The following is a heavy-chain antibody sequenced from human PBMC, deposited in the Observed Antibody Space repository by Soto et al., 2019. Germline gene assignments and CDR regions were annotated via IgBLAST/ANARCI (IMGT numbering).Heavy chain of an antibody. CDR2: IKSKTDGGTT. CDR1: GFTFSNAW. CDR3: TTDFYSSGFQGSY. J-gene: IGHJ4*02. V-gene: IGHV3-15*07. D-gene: IGHD6-19*01. Sequence: PGGSLRLSCAASGFTFSNAWMNWVRQAPGKGLEWVGRIKSKTDGGTTDYAAPVKGRFTISRDDSKTTLYLQMNSLKTEDTAVYYCTTDFYSSGFQGSYWGQGTLVTVSS.